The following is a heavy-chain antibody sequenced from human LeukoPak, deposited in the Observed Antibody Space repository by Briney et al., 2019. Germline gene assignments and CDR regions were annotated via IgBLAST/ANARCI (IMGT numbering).Heavy chain of an antibody. D-gene: IGHD2-21*02. CDR2: IYYSGST. J-gene: IGHJ5*02. V-gene: IGHV4-39*07. CDR1: GGSISSSSYY. Sequence: PSETRSLTCTVSGGSISSSSYYWGWIRQPPGKGLEWIGSIYYSGSTYYNPSLKSRVTISVDTSKNQFSLKLSSMTAADTAVYYCARDVGTYCGGDCYSSSGWFDPWGQGTLVTVSS. CDR3: ARDVGTYCGGDCYSSSGWFDP.